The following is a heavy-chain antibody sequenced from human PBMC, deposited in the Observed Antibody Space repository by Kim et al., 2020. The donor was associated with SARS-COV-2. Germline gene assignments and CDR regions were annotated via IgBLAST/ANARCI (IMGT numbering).Heavy chain of an antibody. J-gene: IGHJ6*02. CDR2: ISSSSSYI. Sequence: GGSLRLSCAASGFTFSSYSMNWVRQAPGKGLEWVSSISSSSSYIYYADSVKGRFTISRDNAKNSLYLQMNSLRAEDTAVYYCARAYSYYDILTGTARTQYYYGMDVWGQGTTVTVSS. D-gene: IGHD3-9*01. CDR3: ARAYSYYDILTGTARTQYYYGMDV. CDR1: GFTFSSYS. V-gene: IGHV3-21*01.